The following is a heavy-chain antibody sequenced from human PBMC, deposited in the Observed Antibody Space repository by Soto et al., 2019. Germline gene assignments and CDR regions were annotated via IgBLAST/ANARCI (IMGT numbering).Heavy chain of an antibody. J-gene: IGHJ4*02. D-gene: IGHD7-27*01. Sequence: GESLKISCAASGFTFSSYAMSWVRQAPGKGLEWVSAISGSGGSTYYADSGKGRFTISRDNSKNTLYLQMNSLRAEDTAVYYCAKDVLTLAPFDYWGQGTLVTVSS. V-gene: IGHV3-23*01. CDR1: GFTFSSYA. CDR2: ISGSGGST. CDR3: AKDVLTLAPFDY.